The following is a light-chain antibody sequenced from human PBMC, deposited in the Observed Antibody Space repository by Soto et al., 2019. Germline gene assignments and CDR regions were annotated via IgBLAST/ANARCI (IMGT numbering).Light chain of an antibody. J-gene: IGKJ5*01. Sequence: IVMTQSPVTLSVSPGERATLSCRAGQSVSSNLAWYQQKPGQAPRLLIYGASTRATGIPARFTGSGSGTEFTLTISSLEPEDSAVYYCQQRHMWPITFGQGTRLEIK. CDR3: QQRHMWPIT. CDR1: QSVSSN. CDR2: GAS. V-gene: IGKV3-15*01.